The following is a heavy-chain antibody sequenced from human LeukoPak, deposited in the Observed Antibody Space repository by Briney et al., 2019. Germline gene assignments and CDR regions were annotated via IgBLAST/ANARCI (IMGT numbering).Heavy chain of an antibody. V-gene: IGHV4-39*01. CDR3: ARQQYYYDSSGYRAPGRWYFDL. CDR2: IYNIGST. D-gene: IGHD3-22*01. J-gene: IGHJ2*01. CDR1: GGSISSSSYY. Sequence: SETLSLTCTVSGGSISSSSYYWGWIRQPPGKGLEWIGSIYNIGSTYYNPSLYSRVTISVDTSKNQFSLKLSSVTAADTTVYYCARQQYYYDSSGYRAPGRWYFDLWGRGTLVTVSS.